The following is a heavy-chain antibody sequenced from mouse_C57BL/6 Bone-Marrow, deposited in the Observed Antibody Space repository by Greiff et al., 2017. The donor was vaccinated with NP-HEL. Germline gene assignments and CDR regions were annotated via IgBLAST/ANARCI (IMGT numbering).Heavy chain of an antibody. Sequence: QVQLQQPGAELVKPGASVKLSCKASGYTFTSYWMQWVKQRPGQGLEWIGEIDPSDSYTNYNQKFKGKATLTVDTSSSTAYMQLSSLTSEDSAVYYCARTYYYVFAYWGQGTLVTVSA. J-gene: IGHJ3*01. V-gene: IGHV1-50*01. D-gene: IGHD1-1*01. CDR3: ARTYYYVFAY. CDR2: IDPSDSYT. CDR1: GYTFTSYW.